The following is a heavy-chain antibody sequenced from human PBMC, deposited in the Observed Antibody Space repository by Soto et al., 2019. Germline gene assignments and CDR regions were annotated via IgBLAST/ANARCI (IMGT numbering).Heavy chain of an antibody. J-gene: IGHJ5*02. D-gene: IGHD3-16*01. CDR3: ARALFGRSNWFDP. Sequence: PSETLSLTCTVPGGSISSDYWSWIRQPPGKGLEWIGYIYYSGSTNYNPSLKSRVTISVDTSKNQFSLKLSSVTAADTAVYYCARALFGRSNWFDPWGQGTLVTVSS. V-gene: IGHV4-59*01. CDR1: GGSISSDY. CDR2: IYYSGST.